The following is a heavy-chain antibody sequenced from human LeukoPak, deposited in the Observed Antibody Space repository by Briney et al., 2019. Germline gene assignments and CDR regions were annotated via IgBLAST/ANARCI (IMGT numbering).Heavy chain of an antibody. CDR2: ISWDGGYT. CDR1: GFTFSSYE. V-gene: IGHV3-43*01. Sequence: GGSLRLSCAASGFTFSSYEMNWVRQAPGKGLEWVSLISWDGGYTYYADSVKGRFTISRDNSKNSLYLQMNSLRTEDTALYYCAKDSNSGSYYMDVWGKGTTVTVSS. CDR3: AKDSNSGSYYMDV. D-gene: IGHD1-26*01. J-gene: IGHJ6*03.